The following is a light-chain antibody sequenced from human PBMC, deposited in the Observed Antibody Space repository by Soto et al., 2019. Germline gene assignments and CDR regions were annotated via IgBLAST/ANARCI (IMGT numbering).Light chain of an antibody. Sequence: EIVLTQSPGTLSLSPGERATLSCRASQSVSSSYLAWYQQQPGQAPRLLIYGASSRATGIPDRFSGSGSGTDFTLTISRLEPEDVAVYYCQQYGSSPTFGGGTKVEIK. CDR2: GAS. CDR1: QSVSSSY. J-gene: IGKJ4*01. CDR3: QQYGSSPT. V-gene: IGKV3-20*01.